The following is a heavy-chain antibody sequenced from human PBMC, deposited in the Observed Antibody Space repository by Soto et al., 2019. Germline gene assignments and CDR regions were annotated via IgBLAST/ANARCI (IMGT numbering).Heavy chain of an antibody. V-gene: IGHV3-48*01. D-gene: IGHD3-10*01. Sequence: EVQLVESGGGLVQPGGSLRLSCTASGFTFSTYSMNWVRQAPGKGLEWVSYISTSSSAIYYADSVKGRFTISRDNAKNSLYLQMNSLRAEDRAVYYCAREGRGSGTVFDSWGQGTQVTVSS. CDR3: AREGRGSGTVFDS. CDR1: GFTFSTYS. CDR2: ISTSSSAI. J-gene: IGHJ4*02.